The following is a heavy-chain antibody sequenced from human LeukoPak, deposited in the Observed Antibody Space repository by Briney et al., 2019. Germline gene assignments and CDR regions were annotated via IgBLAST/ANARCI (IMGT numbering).Heavy chain of an antibody. CDR3: AREVDYDSSGYYYVSPPYYFDY. D-gene: IGHD3-22*01. CDR2: ISYDGSNK. CDR1: GFTFSSYA. V-gene: IGHV3-30*04. J-gene: IGHJ4*02. Sequence: PGGSLRLSCAASGFTFSSYAMHWVRQAPGKGLEWVAVISYDGSNKYYADSVKGRFTISRDNSKNTLYLQMNSPRAEDTAVYYCAREVDYDSSGYYYVSPPYYFDYWGQGTLVTVSS.